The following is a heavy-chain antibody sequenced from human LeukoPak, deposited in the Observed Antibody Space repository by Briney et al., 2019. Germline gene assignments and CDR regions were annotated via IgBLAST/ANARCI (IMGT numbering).Heavy chain of an antibody. Sequence: SETLSLTCAVYGGPFSGYYWSWIRQPPGKGLEWIGEINHSGSTNYNPSLKSRVTISVDTSKNQFSLKLSSVTAADTAAYYCARGLSRSDYALDYWGQGTLVTVSS. J-gene: IGHJ4*02. CDR3: ARGLSRSDYALDY. CDR2: INHSGST. D-gene: IGHD4-17*01. V-gene: IGHV4-34*01. CDR1: GGPFSGYY.